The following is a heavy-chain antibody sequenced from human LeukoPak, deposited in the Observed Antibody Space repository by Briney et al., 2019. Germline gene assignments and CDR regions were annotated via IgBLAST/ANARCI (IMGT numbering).Heavy chain of an antibody. J-gene: IGHJ5*02. CDR2: ITNDGSST. Sequence: GGSLRLSCAASGLTFSSHWMHWVRQAPGKGLVWVSRITNDGSSTTYADSVKGRFTISRDNAKNSLYLQMNSLRAEDTAVYYCARDARGYYDFWSGYYTEIINWFDPWGQGTLVTVSS. V-gene: IGHV3-74*01. D-gene: IGHD3-3*01. CDR3: ARDARGYYDFWSGYYTEIINWFDP. CDR1: GLTFSSHW.